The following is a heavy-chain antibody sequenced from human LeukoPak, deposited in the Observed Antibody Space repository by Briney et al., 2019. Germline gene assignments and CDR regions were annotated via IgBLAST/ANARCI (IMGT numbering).Heavy chain of an antibody. V-gene: IGHV3-30-3*01. Sequence: GGSLRLSCAASGFTFRIYSMHWVRQAPGKGLEWVAVTSYDENNKFYRSSVKGRFTISRDNSKNMLYLQMDSLRTDDTAIYSCARGATNDFWTGYGWFDPWGQGTLVTVSS. CDR2: TSYDENNK. CDR3: ARGATNDFWTGYGWFDP. CDR1: GFTFRIYS. J-gene: IGHJ5*02. D-gene: IGHD3/OR15-3a*01.